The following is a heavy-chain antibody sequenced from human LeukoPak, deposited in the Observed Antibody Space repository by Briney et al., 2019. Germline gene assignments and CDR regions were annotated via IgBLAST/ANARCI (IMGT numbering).Heavy chain of an antibody. J-gene: IGHJ4*02. CDR1: GYTFTGYY. D-gene: IGHD2-15*01. Sequence: ASVKVSCKASGYTFTGYYMHWVRQAPGQGLEWMGWINPNSGGTNYAQKFQGWVTMTRDTSISTAYMELSRLRSDDTAVYYCARYQPNCSGGSCYVEYFDYWGQGTLVTVSS. V-gene: IGHV1-2*04. CDR2: INPNSGGT. CDR3: ARYQPNCSGGSCYVEYFDY.